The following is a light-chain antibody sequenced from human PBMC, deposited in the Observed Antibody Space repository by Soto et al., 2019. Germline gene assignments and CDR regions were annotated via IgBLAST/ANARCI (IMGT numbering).Light chain of an antibody. V-gene: IGKV1-12*01. J-gene: IGKJ1*01. CDR3: LLDFSYFWA. Sequence: DIQMTQSPSSVSASVGDRVTITCRASRGISSWLAWYQQKPGKVPKLLIYAASTLQSGVPSRFSGSRSGTDFTLTISSLQPEDFATYYCLLDFSYFWAFGQGTKVDNK. CDR1: RGISSW. CDR2: AAS.